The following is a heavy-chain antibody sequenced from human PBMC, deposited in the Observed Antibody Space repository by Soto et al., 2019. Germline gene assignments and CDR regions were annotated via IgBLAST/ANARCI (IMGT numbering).Heavy chain of an antibody. V-gene: IGHV4-34*01. D-gene: IGHD3-22*01. J-gene: IGHJ4*02. CDR2: INHSGST. Sequence: SETLSLTCAVYGGSFSGYYWSWIRQPPGKGLEWIGEINHSGSTNYNPSLKSRVTISVDTSKNQFSLKLSSVTAADTAVYYCARKGYWDTMIVVVNVVGFDYWGQGTLVTVSS. CDR1: GGSFSGYY. CDR3: ARKGYWDTMIVVVNVVGFDY.